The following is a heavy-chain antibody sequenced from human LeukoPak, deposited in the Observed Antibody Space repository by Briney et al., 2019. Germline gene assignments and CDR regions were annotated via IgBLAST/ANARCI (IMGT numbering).Heavy chain of an antibody. CDR2: ILSKGGGGTA. CDR1: GFTFSDAW. J-gene: IGHJ4*02. CDR3: TRITQVQGLMGY. V-gene: IGHV3-15*01. D-gene: IGHD3-16*01. Sequence: GGSLRLSCAASGFTFSDAWMSWVRQAPGKGLEWVGRILSKGGGGTADYAAPVKGRFTISRDDSKNTIYLQMNSLKTEDTAVYFCTRITQVQGLMGYWGQGALVTVSS.